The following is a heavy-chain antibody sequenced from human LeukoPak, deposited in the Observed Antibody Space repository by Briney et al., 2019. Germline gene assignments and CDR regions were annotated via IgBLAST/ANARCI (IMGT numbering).Heavy chain of an antibody. CDR2: IYYSGST. D-gene: IGHD6-13*01. Sequence: SETLSLTCTVSGGSISSYYWSWIRQPPGEGLEWIGYIYYSGSTNYNPSLKSRVTISVDTSKNQFSLKLSSVTAADTAVYYCARLSTAAGTSWFDPWGQGTLVTVSS. J-gene: IGHJ5*02. CDR1: GGSISSYY. V-gene: IGHV4-59*08. CDR3: ARLSTAAGTSWFDP.